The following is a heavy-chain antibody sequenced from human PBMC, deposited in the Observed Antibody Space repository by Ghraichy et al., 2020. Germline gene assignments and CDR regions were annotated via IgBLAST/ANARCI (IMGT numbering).Heavy chain of an antibody. V-gene: IGHV3-11*01. D-gene: IGHD4/OR15-4a*01. CDR1: GFTFSDYS. Sequence: LSLTCAASGFTFSDYSMTWIRQAPGKGLEWVSHINSGGSTMSYSDSLEGRFTISRDNARNSLYLQMSSLRADDPAFYFCARGSPDYGDTFFDYWGQGALVTVSS. CDR3: ARGSPDYGDTFFDY. J-gene: IGHJ4*02. CDR2: INSGGSTM.